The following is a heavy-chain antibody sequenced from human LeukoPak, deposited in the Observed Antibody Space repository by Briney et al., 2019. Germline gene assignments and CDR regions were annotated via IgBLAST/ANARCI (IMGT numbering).Heavy chain of an antibody. CDR3: ARDPAPTVTTNVWAFDI. CDR1: GGSVSSGSYY. D-gene: IGHD4-17*01. V-gene: IGHV4-31*03. CDR2: IYYSGST. J-gene: IGHJ3*02. Sequence: SETLSLTCTVSGGSVSSGSYYWSWIRQPPGKGLEWIGYIYYSGSTYYNPSLKSRVTISVDTSKNQFSLKLSSVTAADTAVYYCARDPAPTVTTNVWAFDIWGQGTMVTVSS.